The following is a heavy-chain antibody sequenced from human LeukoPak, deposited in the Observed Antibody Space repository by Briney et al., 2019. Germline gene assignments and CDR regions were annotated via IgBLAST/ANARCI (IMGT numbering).Heavy chain of an antibody. D-gene: IGHD3-10*01. CDR2: ISYDGSNK. CDR1: GFTFSSYA. Sequence: GGSLRLSCAASGFTFSSYAMHWVRQAPGKGLEWVAVISYDGSNKYYADSVKGRFTISRDNSKNTLYLQMNSLRAEDTAVYYCARDGGLLRFGEFPLDYWGQGTLVTVSS. J-gene: IGHJ4*02. V-gene: IGHV3-30-3*01. CDR3: ARDGGLLRFGEFPLDY.